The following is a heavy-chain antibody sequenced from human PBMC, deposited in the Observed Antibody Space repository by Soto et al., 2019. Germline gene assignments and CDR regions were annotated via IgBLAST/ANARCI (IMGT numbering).Heavy chain of an antibody. D-gene: IGHD3-3*02. Sequence: PVGSLRLSCAASGFIFSEYSMSWIRQAPGKGLEWVSDIRSSSSYTNYADSVKGRFTISRDNAKNSLYLQMSSLRAEDTAVYYCARHFWTNGGMDVWGQGTTVTVSS. V-gene: IGHV3-11*06. CDR1: GFIFSEYS. J-gene: IGHJ6*02. CDR2: IRSSSSYT. CDR3: ARHFWTNGGMDV.